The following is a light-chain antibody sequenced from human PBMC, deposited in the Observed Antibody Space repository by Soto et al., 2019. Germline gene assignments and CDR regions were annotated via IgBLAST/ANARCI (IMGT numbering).Light chain of an antibody. V-gene: IGKV3-20*01. CDR3: QQYGTSPT. Sequence: VLTQSPGTLSLSPGERATLSCRASQTVTSSYLAWHQQTPGQAPRLLLYGVSNRATGIPDRFNASGSGTDFTLTISKLEPEDFAVYYCQQYGTSPTFGQGTRLEI. CDR2: GVS. J-gene: IGKJ5*01. CDR1: QTVTSSY.